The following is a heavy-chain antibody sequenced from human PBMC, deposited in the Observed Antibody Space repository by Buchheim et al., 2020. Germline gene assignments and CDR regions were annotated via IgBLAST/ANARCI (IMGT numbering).Heavy chain of an antibody. CDR3: ARVRASGWYFFDF. CDR2: VSYSGTT. CDR1: GGSISGYY. Sequence: QVQLQESGPRLVKPSETLSLTCTVSGGSISGYYWSWIRQPPEKGLEWIGYVSYSGTTVYEPSLERRVTHSVDTPNKQISLKLTSATAADTAVYYCARVRASGWYFFDFWGQGTL. D-gene: IGHD6-19*01. V-gene: IGHV4-59*01. J-gene: IGHJ4*02.